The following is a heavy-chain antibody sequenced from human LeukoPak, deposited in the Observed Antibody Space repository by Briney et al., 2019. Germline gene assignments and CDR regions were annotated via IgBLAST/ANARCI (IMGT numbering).Heavy chain of an antibody. CDR2: INHSGST. Sequence: SETLSLTCAVYGGSFSGYYWSWIRQPPGKGLERIGEINHSGSTNYNPSLKSRVTISVDTSKNQFSLKLSSVTAADTAVYYCARGLAGLYYMDVWGKGTTVTVSS. J-gene: IGHJ6*03. CDR1: GGSFSGYY. D-gene: IGHD1-14*01. CDR3: ARGLAGLYYMDV. V-gene: IGHV4-34*01.